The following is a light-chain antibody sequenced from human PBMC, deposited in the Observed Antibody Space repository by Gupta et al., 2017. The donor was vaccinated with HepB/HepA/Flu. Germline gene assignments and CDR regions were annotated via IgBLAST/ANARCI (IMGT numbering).Light chain of an antibody. CDR2: AAS. V-gene: IGKV1-39*01. CDR3: QQINSFPFT. J-gene: IGKJ3*01. CDR1: QSISSY. Sequence: DIVMTQSPSFLSASAGDRVTITCRASQSISSYLNWYQQKPGKAPKLLIYAASSLQSGVPSRFSGSGSGTDFTLTISSLQPEDFATYYCQQINSFPFTFGPGTKVEIK.